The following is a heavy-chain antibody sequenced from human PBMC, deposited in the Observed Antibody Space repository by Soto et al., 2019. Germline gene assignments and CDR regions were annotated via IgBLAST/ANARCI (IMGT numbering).Heavy chain of an antibody. CDR2: IYYSGST. Sequence: PSETLSLTCTVSGGSISSGDYYWSWIRQPPGKGLEWIGYIYYSGSTYYNPSLKSRVTISVDTSKNQFSLKLSSVTAADTAVYYCARTYYDFWSGHETEFDYWGQGTLVTVSS. J-gene: IGHJ4*02. D-gene: IGHD3-3*01. V-gene: IGHV4-30-4*01. CDR3: ARTYYDFWSGHETEFDY. CDR1: GGSISSGDYY.